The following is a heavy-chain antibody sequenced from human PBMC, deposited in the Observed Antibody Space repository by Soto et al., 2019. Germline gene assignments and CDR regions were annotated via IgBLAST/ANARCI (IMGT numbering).Heavy chain of an antibody. J-gene: IGHJ5*02. V-gene: IGHV1-18*01. CDR2: ISAYNGNT. CDR3: ARDSLGFYGSGRTNWFDP. D-gene: IGHD3-10*01. Sequence: ASVKVSCKASGYTFTSYGISWVRQAPGQGLEWMGWISAYNGNTNYAQKFQGRVTMTTDTSTSTVYMELSSLRSEDTAVYYCARDSLGFYGSGRTNWFDPWGQGTLVTVSS. CDR1: GYTFTSYG.